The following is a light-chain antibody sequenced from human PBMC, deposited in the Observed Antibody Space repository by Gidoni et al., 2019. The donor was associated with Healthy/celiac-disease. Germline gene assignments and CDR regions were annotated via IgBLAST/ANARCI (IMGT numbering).Light chain of an antibody. CDR3: HQYMNWPSLT. Sequence: EVVMTQSPAIVSVSPGDTATLSCRASQAINSNLAWYQQRPGQAPRLLIYGASTRATGIPARFSGSGSGTEFTLTSSSLQFEDFAVYYCHQYMNWPSLTFGGGTKVDIK. CDR2: GAS. J-gene: IGKJ4*01. V-gene: IGKV3-15*01. CDR1: QAINSN.